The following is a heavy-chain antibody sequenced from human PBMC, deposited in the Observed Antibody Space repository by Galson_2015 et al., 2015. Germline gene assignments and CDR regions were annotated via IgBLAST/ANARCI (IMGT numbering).Heavy chain of an antibody. D-gene: IGHD4-17*01. J-gene: IGHJ4*02. CDR1: GFSLRTSGVG. Sequence: PALVKPTQTLTLPCTFSGFSLRTSGVGVGWIRQPPGKALEWLALIYWDDDKRYSPPLKSRLTITKDTSKNQVVLTMTNMDPVDTATYYCAHYGDYVDYWGQGTLVTVSS. CDR3: AHYGDYVDY. CDR2: IYWDDDK. V-gene: IGHV2-5*02.